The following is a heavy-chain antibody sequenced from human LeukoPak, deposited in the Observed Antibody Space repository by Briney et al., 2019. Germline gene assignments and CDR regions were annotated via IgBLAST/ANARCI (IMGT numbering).Heavy chain of an antibody. CDR1: GGSINSYY. CDR3: ARDSSGLNWFDP. V-gene: IGHV4-59*12. Sequence: PSETLSLTCTVSGGSINSYYWSWIRQPPGKGLEWIGYIYYSGSTNYNPSLKSRVTISVDTSKNQFSLKLSSVTAADTAVYYCARDSSGLNWFDPWGQGTLVTVSS. CDR2: IYYSGST. D-gene: IGHD3-22*01. J-gene: IGHJ5*02.